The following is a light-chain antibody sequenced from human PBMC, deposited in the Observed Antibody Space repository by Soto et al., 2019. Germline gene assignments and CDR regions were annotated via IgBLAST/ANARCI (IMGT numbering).Light chain of an antibody. V-gene: IGKV3-20*01. Sequence: EIVLTQSPDTLSLSPGERATLSCRASQSFGNNFLAWYQQKPGQAPTLLIYDASSRASGLPDRFSGSGSETDFTLTVSRLELEAFAAYFCHQYGTSPQTFGQGTKLDIK. J-gene: IGKJ1*01. CDR2: DAS. CDR1: QSFGNNF. CDR3: HQYGTSPQT.